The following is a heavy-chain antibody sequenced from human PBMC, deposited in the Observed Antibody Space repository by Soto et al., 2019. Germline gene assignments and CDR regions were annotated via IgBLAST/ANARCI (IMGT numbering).Heavy chain of an antibody. CDR2: IKSKTDGGTT. CDR3: ATVGRTFLGWSRNDY. V-gene: IGHV3-15*01. CDR1: GVTFSKAW. D-gene: IGHD3-3*01. J-gene: IGHJ4*01. Sequence: PGGSLRLSCAASGVTFSKAWMSWVRQAPGKGLEWVGQIKSKTDGGTTDYAAPVKGRFIISRQDSKSTLYLQMNRLKTEDSAMYYCATVGRTFLGWSRNDYWGQGALVTVSS.